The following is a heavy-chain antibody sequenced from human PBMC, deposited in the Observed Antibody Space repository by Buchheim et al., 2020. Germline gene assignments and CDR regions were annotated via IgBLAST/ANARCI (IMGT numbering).Heavy chain of an antibody. J-gene: IGHJ6*02. CDR1: GGTFSSYT. CDR2: IIPILGIA. V-gene: IGHV1-69*08. D-gene: IGHD3-16*01. CDR3: ARDSITESAAYYYYGMDV. Sequence: QVQLVQSGAEVKKPGSSVKVSCKASGGTFSSYTISWVRQAPGQGLEWMGRIIPILGIANYAQKFQGRVTITADNTTSTAYMELSSLRSEDTAVYYCARDSITESAAYYYYGMDVWGQGTT.